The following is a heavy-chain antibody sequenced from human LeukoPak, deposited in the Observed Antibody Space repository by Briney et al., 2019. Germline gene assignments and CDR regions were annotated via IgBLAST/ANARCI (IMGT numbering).Heavy chain of an antibody. V-gene: IGHV4-34*01. CDR2: INHSGST. CDR1: GGSFSGYY. J-gene: IGHJ4*02. Sequence: SETLSLTCAVYGGSFSGYYWSWIRQPPGKGLEWIGEINHSGSTNYNPSLKSRVTISVDTSKNQFSLKLSSVTAADTAVYYCARGRNYYDSSGYHRSYYFDYWGQGTLVTVSS. CDR3: ARGRNYYDSSGYHRSYYFDY. D-gene: IGHD3-22*01.